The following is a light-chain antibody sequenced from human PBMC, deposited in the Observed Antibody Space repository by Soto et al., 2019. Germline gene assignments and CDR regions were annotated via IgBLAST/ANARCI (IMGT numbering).Light chain of an antibody. CDR1: QSISSW. CDR2: DAS. J-gene: IGKJ1*01. Sequence: DIQMTQSPSTLSATAGDRVTITCRASQSISSWLAWYQHKPGKAPKLLIYDASNLDSGVPSRFSGRGSGTECSLTIRNLQPDDLATYYCQQYENYWTFGQGNRVEIK. V-gene: IGKV1-5*01. CDR3: QQYENYWT.